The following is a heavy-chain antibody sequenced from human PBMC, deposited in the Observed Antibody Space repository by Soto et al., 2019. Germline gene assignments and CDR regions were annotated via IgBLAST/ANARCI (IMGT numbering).Heavy chain of an antibody. Sequence: QITLKESGPTLVKPTQTLTLTCTFSGFSLSTSGVGVGWIRQPPGKALEWLALIYWDDDKRYSPSLKSRLTITKDTSKNQVVLTMTNMDPVDTATYYCAHXXXXXXYXVTXXXXXXXXXXXMDVWGQGTTVTVSS. CDR2: IYWDDDK. CDR1: GFSLSTSGVG. V-gene: IGHV2-5*02. CDR3: AHXXXXXXYXVTXXXXXXXXXXXMDV. J-gene: IGHJ6*02. D-gene: IGHD2-2*01.